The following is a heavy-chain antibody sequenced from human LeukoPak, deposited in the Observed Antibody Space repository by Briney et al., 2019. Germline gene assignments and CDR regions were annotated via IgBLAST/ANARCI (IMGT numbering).Heavy chain of an antibody. CDR3: ASEVTEDSDYDKFSDY. D-gene: IGHD3-22*01. CDR1: GLTSSTFA. V-gene: IGHV3-30*04. J-gene: IGHJ4*02. Sequence: GGSLRLSCAASGLTSSTFAMHSARQAPGKGLEWVAVISYDGSYKNYADSAKGRFTISRDNSRNTLYLQMNSLRAEDTALYYCASEVTEDSDYDKFSDYWGQGALVTVSS. CDR2: ISYDGSYK.